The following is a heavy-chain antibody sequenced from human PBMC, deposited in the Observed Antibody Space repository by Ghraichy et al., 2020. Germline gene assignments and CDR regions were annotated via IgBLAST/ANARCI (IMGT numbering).Heavy chain of an antibody. D-gene: IGHD7-27*01. CDR1: GFTFSAYW. Sequence: GESLNISCAASGFTFSAYWMYWVRQAPGKGLVWVSRINGDGSRIDYADSVKGRFTISRDNARNTLYLQMNSLTAEDTAMYFCARDPRNLGLDPWGQGTLVTVSS. J-gene: IGHJ5*02. V-gene: IGHV3-74*01. CDR3: ARDPRNLGLDP. CDR2: INGDGSRI.